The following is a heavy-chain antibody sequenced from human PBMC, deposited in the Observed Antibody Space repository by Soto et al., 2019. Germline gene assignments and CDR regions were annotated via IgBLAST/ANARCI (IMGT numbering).Heavy chain of an antibody. CDR2: IYSDGRT. D-gene: IGHD6-13*01. J-gene: IGHJ4*02. CDR3: ARCSGWYGQCYFDC. Sequence: DVQLVETGGGLIQPGGSLRLSCAASGFIVSSSYMSWVRQAPGKGLEWVSVIYSDGRTYYADSVKGRFTISRDNSKNTLYLQMTSLSAADTAVYYCARCSGWYGQCYFDCWGQGTLVTVSS. CDR1: GFIVSSSY. V-gene: IGHV3-53*02.